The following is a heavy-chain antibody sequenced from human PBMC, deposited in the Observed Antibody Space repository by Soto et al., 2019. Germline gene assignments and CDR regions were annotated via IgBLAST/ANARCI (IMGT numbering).Heavy chain of an antibody. CDR3: ARQGITMIVVVVTDNWLDP. D-gene: IGHD3-22*01. CDR2: IYYSGST. CDR1: GGYISSNNHY. Sequence: NPSETLSLTCSVSGGYISSNNHYWGWIRQTPGKGLEWIGSIYYSGSTYYNPSLKSRVTISVDTSKNQFSLKLTSVTAADTAVYYCARQGITMIVVVVTDNWLDPWGQETLVTVSS. V-gene: IGHV4-39*01. J-gene: IGHJ5*02.